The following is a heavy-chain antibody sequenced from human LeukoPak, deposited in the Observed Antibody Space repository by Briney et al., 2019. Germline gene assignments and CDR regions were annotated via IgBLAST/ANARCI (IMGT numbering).Heavy chain of an antibody. D-gene: IGHD1-26*01. Sequence: SVKVSCKASGGTFSSYAISWVRQAPGQGLEWMGGIIPIFGTANYAQKFQGRVTITTDESTSTAYMELSSLRSEDTAVYYCARGRIVRATTSSWFDPWGQGTLVTVSS. V-gene: IGHV1-69*05. CDR3: ARGRIVRATTSSWFDP. CDR2: IIPIFGTA. J-gene: IGHJ5*02. CDR1: GGTFSSYA.